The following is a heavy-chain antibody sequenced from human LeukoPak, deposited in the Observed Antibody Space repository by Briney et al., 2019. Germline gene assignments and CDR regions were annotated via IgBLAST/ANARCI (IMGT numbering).Heavy chain of an antibody. V-gene: IGHV1-69*13. CDR3: ARGSVNYGGNGEDAFDI. D-gene: IGHD4-23*01. Sequence: ASVKVSCKASGGTFSSYAISWVRQAPGQGLEWMGGMIPIFGTANYAQKFQGRVTITADESTSTAYMELSSLRSEDTAVYYCARGSVNYGGNGEDAFDIWGQGTMVTVSS. J-gene: IGHJ3*02. CDR1: GGTFSSYA. CDR2: MIPIFGTA.